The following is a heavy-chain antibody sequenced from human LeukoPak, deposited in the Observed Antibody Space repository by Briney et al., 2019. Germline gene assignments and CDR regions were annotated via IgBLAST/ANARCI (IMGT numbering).Heavy chain of an antibody. CDR1: GGTFSSYA. V-gene: IGHV1-69*05. Sequence: ASVKVSCKASGGTFSSYAISWVRQAPGQGLEGMGGIIPIFGTANYAQKFQGRVTITTDESTSTAYMELSSLRSEDTAVYYCARLSIAAAEMSLDYWGQGTLVTVSS. CDR2: IIPIFGTA. J-gene: IGHJ4*02. D-gene: IGHD6-13*01. CDR3: ARLSIAAAEMSLDY.